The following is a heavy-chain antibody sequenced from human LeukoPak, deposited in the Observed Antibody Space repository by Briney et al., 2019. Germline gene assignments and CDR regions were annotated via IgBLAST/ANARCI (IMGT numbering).Heavy chain of an antibody. CDR2: IYYSGST. D-gene: IGHD3-16*01. CDR3: AKSYYVYVDAFDI. J-gene: IGHJ3*02. Sequence: PSETLSLTCTVSGGSISSSSYYWGWIRQPPGKGLEWIGSIYYSGSTYYNPSLKSRVTISVDTSKNQFSLKLSSVTAADTAVYYCAKSYYVYVDAFDIWGQGTLVTVSS. CDR1: GGSISSSSYY. V-gene: IGHV4-39*01.